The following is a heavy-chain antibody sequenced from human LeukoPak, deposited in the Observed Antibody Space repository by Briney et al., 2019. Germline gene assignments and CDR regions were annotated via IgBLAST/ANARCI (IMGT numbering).Heavy chain of an antibody. D-gene: IGHD6-6*01. CDR2: IYHGGSA. CDR3: ARRPYYYYYMDV. V-gene: IGHV4-38-2*01. CDR1: GYSISSDYY. Sequence: SETLSLTCAVSGYSISSDYYWGWIRLPTGKGLEWIGTIYHGGSAYYNPSLKSRVTLLVDTSNNQFSLRLSSVTATDTAVYYCARRPYYYYYMDVWGKGTTVTVSS. J-gene: IGHJ6*03.